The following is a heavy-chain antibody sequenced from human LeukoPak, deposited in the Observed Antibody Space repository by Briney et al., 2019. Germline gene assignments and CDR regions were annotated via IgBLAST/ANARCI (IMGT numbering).Heavy chain of an antibody. CDR3: ARLERDSSGYDI. D-gene: IGHD3-22*01. J-gene: IGHJ3*02. Sequence: SETLSLTCTVSGGSISSYYWSWIRQPPGKGLEWIGYIYYSGSTNYNPSLKSRVTISVDTSKNQFSLKLSSVTAADTAVYYCARLERDSSGYDIWGQGTMVTVSS. CDR2: IYYSGST. CDR1: GGSISSYY. V-gene: IGHV4-59*08.